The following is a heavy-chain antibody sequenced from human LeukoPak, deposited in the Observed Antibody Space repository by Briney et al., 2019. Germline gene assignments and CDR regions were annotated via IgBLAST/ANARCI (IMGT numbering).Heavy chain of an antibody. D-gene: IGHD4-17*01. V-gene: IGHV3-53*01. CDR3: ARASPVYGDFDY. Sequence: GGSLRLSCTLSGLTVNSNYMSWVRQAPGKGLEWVSFIFPDGQTYYADFVQGRFSISRDMSRNTLSLDMSSLRAEDTAVFFCARASPVYGDFDYWGQGTLVTVSS. J-gene: IGHJ4*02. CDR1: GLTVNSNY. CDR2: IFPDGQT.